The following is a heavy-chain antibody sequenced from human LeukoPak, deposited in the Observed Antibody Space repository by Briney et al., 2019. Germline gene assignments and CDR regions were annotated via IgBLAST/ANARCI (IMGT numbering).Heavy chain of an antibody. D-gene: IGHD3-22*01. CDR2: IYYSGST. V-gene: IGHV4-39*01. CDR3: ASPLHYYDSSGYYSTFDY. Sequence: ETLSLTCTVSGGSISSSSYYWGWIRQPTGKGLEWIGSIYYSGSTYYNPSLKSRVTISVDTSKNQFSLKLSSVTAADTAVYYCASPLHYYDSSGYYSTFDYWGQGTLVTVSS. CDR1: GGSISSSSYY. J-gene: IGHJ4*02.